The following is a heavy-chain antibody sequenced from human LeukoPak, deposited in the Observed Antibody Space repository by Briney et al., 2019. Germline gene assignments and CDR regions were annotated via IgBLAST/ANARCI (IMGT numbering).Heavy chain of an antibody. J-gene: IGHJ4*02. CDR3: ARDRDDGGFEY. V-gene: IGHV3-7*01. Sequence: GGSLRLSCAASGFTFSNYWMSWVRQAPEKGLEWVANVKEDGRVKQYTDSMKGRCTISRDNAKNSLYLQMNSLRVEDAAVYYCARDRDDGGFEYWGQGTLVTVSS. CDR1: GFTFSNYW. CDR2: VKEDGRVK. D-gene: IGHD4-23*01.